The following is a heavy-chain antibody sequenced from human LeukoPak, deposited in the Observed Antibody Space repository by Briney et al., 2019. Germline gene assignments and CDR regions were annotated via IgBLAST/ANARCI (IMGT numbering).Heavy chain of an antibody. D-gene: IGHD6-19*01. J-gene: IGHJ5*02. CDR1: GGSISTYY. CDR2: MYRTGST. V-gene: IGHV4-59*01. CDR3: AREGTYGWYNWFDP. Sequence: SETLSLTCTVSGGSISTYYWSWIRQPPGKGLEWVGYMYRTGSTNYNPSLKSRVTITPDTSKNQFSLRLTSVTAADTAVYYCAREGTYGWYNWFDPWGQGTLVTVSS.